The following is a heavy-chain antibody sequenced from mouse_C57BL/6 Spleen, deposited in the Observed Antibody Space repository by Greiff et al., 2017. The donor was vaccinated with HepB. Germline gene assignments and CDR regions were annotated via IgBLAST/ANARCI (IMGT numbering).Heavy chain of an antibody. CDR2: IYPGDGDT. V-gene: IGHV1-82*01. D-gene: IGHD2-5*01. J-gene: IGHJ3*01. Sequence: LVESGPELVKPGASVKISCKASGYAFSSSWMNWVKQRPGKGLEWIGRIYPGDGDTNYNGKFKGKATLTADKSSSTAYMQLSSLTSEDSAVYFCARRGYSNPWFAYWGQGTLVTVSA. CDR3: ARRGYSNPWFAY. CDR1: GYAFSSSW.